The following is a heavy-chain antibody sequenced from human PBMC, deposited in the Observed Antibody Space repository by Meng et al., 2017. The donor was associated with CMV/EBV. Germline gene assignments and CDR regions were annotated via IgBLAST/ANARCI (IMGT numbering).Heavy chain of an antibody. CDR1: GGSISSSSYY. Sequence: SETLSLTCTVSGGSISSSSYYWGWTRQPPGKGLERIGSIYYSGSTYYNPSLKSRVTISVDTSKNQFSLKLSSVTAADTAVYYCARLARRKFSSIAARYTDYWGQGTLVTVSS. CDR3: ARLARRKFSSIAARYTDY. J-gene: IGHJ4*02. D-gene: IGHD6-6*01. V-gene: IGHV4-39*01. CDR2: IYYSGST.